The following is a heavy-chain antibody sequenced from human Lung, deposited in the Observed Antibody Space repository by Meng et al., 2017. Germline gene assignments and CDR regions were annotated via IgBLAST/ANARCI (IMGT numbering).Heavy chain of an antibody. D-gene: IGHD4-23*01. V-gene: IGHV3-15*01. CDR2: IKSIPDGGTT. CDR3: ITDAATVAPHFYYGMDA. CDR1: GFTFSNAW. J-gene: IGHJ6*02. Sequence: GESLKISCAASGFTFSNAWMSWVRQAPGKGLEWVGRIKSIPDGGTTDYAAPVKGRFTSSRDDSKNTLYMRVNSLKTEETAVYYSITDAATVAPHFYYGMDAWGQGTTVTVSS.